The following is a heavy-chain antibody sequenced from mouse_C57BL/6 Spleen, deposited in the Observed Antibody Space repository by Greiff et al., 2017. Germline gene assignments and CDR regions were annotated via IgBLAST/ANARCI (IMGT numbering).Heavy chain of an antibody. V-gene: IGHV14-4*01. D-gene: IGHD1-1*01. CDR2: IDPENGDT. CDR3: TTDTTVSSGAMDY. J-gene: IGHJ4*01. Sequence: VQLKQSGAELVRPGASVKLSCTASGFNIKDDYMHWVKQRPEQGLEWIGWIDPENGDTEYASKFQGKATITADTSSNTAYLQLSSLTSEDTAVYYCTTDTTVSSGAMDYWGQGTSVTVSS. CDR1: GFNIKDDY.